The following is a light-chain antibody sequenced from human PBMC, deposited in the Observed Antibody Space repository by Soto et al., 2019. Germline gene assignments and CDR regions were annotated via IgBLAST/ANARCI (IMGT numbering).Light chain of an antibody. CDR2: EVN. V-gene: IGLV2-8*01. CDR3: SSSAGIYHYLV. CDR1: SSDIGGYNS. Sequence: QSVLTQPPSASGPPGQSVTISCTGTSSDIGGYNSVSWYQQHPGKAPRLMIYEVNKRPSGVPDRFSGSKSGYTASLTVSGLQTEDEAFYYCSSSAGIYHYLVFGGGTKLTVL. J-gene: IGLJ3*02.